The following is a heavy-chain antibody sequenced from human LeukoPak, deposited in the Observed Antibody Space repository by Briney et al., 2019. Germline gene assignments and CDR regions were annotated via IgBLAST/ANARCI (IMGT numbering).Heavy chain of an antibody. J-gene: IGHJ4*02. D-gene: IGHD6-19*01. CDR1: GYSFSDYY. V-gene: IGHV1-2*02. Sequence: ASVKVSCKASGYSFSDYYMQWLRQAPGQGFEWMGWINPNSGGTNYAQKFQGRVTMTRDTSISTAYMDLRRLTSEDTAVYYCAREGALAVASAGDYWGQGTLVTVSS. CDR2: INPNSGGT. CDR3: AREGALAVASAGDY.